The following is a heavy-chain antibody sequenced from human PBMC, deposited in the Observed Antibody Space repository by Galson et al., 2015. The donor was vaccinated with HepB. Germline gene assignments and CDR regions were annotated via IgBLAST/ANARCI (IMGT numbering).Heavy chain of an antibody. J-gene: IGHJ4*02. CDR2: VKSRTFGGTA. D-gene: IGHD1-14*01. Sequence: SLRLSCAASGFTFSDAWMSWVRQAPGKGLEWVGRVKSRTFGGTADYGTPVKGRFTIPRDDSKHTLSLLMNSLKTEDTAVYYCTTTGRPEDFVDYWGQGALVAVSS. CDR3: TTTGRPEDFVDY. CDR1: GFTFSDAW. V-gene: IGHV3-15*01.